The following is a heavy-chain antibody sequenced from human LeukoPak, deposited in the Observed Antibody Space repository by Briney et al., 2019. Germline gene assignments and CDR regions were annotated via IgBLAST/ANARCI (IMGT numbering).Heavy chain of an antibody. V-gene: IGHV3-48*03. CDR2: ISSSGSI. CDR1: GFTFSSYE. J-gene: IGHJ3*02. Sequence: GGSLRLSCAASGFTFSSYELDWVRQAPGKGLEWVSYISSSGSIYYADSVKGRFTISRDNAKNSLYLQMNSLRAEDTAVYYCAREGYGGNSDVFDIWGQGTMVTVSS. CDR3: AREGYGGNSDVFDI. D-gene: IGHD4-23*01.